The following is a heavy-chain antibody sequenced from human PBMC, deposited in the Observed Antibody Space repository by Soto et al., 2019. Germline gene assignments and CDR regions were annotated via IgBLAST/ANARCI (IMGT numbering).Heavy chain of an antibody. CDR1: GGTFSSYA. J-gene: IGHJ4*02. Sequence: VQLVQSGAEVKKPGSSVKVSCKASGGTFSSYAISWVRQAPGQGLEWMGWIIPIFGTANYAQKFQGRVTITADESTSTAYMELSSLRSEDTAVYYCARGGIAAAGTKYYFDYWGQGTLVTVSS. D-gene: IGHD6-13*01. V-gene: IGHV1-69*01. CDR2: IIPIFGTA. CDR3: ARGGIAAAGTKYYFDY.